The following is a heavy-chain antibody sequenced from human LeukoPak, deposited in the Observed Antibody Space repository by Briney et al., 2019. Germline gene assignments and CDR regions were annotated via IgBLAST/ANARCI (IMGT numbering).Heavy chain of an antibody. Sequence: GGSLRLSCATSGFTFSTYAMHWVRQAPGKGLEYVSVIHSNGDTYCANSVKGRFTISRDSSKNTLYLQMNSLRAEDTAIYYCGKVAATYYGLDVWGQGTTVTVSS. V-gene: IGHV3-64*01. CDR2: IHSNGDT. J-gene: IGHJ6*02. CDR1: GFTFSTYA. D-gene: IGHD1-26*01. CDR3: GKVAATYYGLDV.